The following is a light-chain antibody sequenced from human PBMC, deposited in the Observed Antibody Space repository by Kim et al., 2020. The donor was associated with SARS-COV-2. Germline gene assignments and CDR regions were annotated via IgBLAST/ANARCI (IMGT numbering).Light chain of an antibody. Sequence: QAVVTQEPSLTVSPGGTVTLTCGSSTGAVTSDHYPYWFQQKPGQAPRILIYDTSNKHSWTPARFSGSLLGGKAALTLSGAQPEDEAEYYCLLSYSGARVFRGGTQLTVL. CDR1: TGAVTSDHY. J-gene: IGLJ3*02. CDR3: LLSYSGARV. V-gene: IGLV7-46*01. CDR2: DTS.